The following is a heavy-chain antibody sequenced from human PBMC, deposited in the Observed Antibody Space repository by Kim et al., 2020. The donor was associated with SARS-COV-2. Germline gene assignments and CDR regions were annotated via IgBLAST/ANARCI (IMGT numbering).Heavy chain of an antibody. CDR2: IRSKAYGGTT. Sequence: GGSLRLSCTASGFTFGDYAMSWVRQAPGKGLEWVGFIRSKAYGGTTEYAASVKGRFTISRDDSKSIAYLQMNSLKTEDTAVYYCAAYCSSTSCPQNYYYYGMDVWGQGTTVTVSS. CDR3: AAYCSSTSCPQNYYYYGMDV. CDR1: GFTFGDYA. V-gene: IGHV3-49*04. D-gene: IGHD2-2*01. J-gene: IGHJ6*02.